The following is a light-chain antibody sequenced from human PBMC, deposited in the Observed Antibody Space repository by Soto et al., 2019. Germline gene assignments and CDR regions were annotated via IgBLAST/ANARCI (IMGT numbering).Light chain of an antibody. CDR2: GNN. CDR3: QSYDSSVSKVV. V-gene: IGLV1-40*01. J-gene: IGLJ2*01. Sequence: QSVLTQPPSVSGAPGQRVTISCTGSSSNIGAGYDVHWYQQLPGTAPKLLISGNNNRPSGVPHRFSGSKSGTSASLAITGLQAEDEADYYCQSYDSSVSKVVFGGGTKVTVL. CDR1: SSNIGAGYD.